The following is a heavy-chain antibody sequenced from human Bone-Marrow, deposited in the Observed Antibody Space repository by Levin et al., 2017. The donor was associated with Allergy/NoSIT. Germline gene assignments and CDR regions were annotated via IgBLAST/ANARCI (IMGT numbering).Heavy chain of an antibody. CDR2: VNPKTGGT. Sequence: ASVKVSCEASGYIFTDYYIHWVRQAPGQGLEWMGWVNPKTGGTHYIQKFEGRVTITRDASLSTAYMELSRLTSDDTAVYFCAILTHYYDSSGPHSFDVWGQGTMVTVTS. CDR3: AILTHYYDSSGPHSFDV. D-gene: IGHD3-22*01. V-gene: IGHV1-2*02. CDR1: GYIFTDYY. J-gene: IGHJ3*01.